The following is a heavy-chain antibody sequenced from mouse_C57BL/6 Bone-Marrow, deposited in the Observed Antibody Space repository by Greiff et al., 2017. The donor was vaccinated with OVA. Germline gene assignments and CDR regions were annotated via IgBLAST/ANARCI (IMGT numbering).Heavy chain of an antibody. J-gene: IGHJ3*01. V-gene: IGHV1-50*01. CDR2: IDPSDRYT. CDR3: ARTPQATFAY. D-gene: IGHD3-2*02. Sequence: QVQLQQPGAELVKPGASVKLSCKASGYTFTSYWMQWVKQRPGQGLEWIGEIDPSDRYTNYNQKFKGKATLTVDTSSSTAYMQLSSLTSEDSAVYYCARTPQATFAYWGQGTLVTVSA. CDR1: GYTFTSYW.